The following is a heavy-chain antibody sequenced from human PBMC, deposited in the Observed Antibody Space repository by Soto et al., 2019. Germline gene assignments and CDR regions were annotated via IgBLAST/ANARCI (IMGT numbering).Heavy chain of an antibody. D-gene: IGHD2-2*01. CDR3: AHRRSTSYYDY. CDR1: GFSLSTGELG. Sequence: SGPTLVNPTQTLTLTCTFSGFSLSTGELGVGWIRQPPGKAPEWLAVIYWDDNKLYSPSLKSRLTIMKDTSKNQVVLIMANMDPVDTATYYCAHRRSTSYYDYWGQRILVTVSS. J-gene: IGHJ4*02. CDR2: IYWDDNK. V-gene: IGHV2-5*02.